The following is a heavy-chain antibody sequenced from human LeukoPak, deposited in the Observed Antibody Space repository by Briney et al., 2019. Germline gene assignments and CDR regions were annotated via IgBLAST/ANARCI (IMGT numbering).Heavy chain of an antibody. CDR1: GGSISSGSYY. CDR2: IYYSGST. D-gene: IGHD2-15*01. J-gene: IGHJ3*02. V-gene: IGHV4-39*01. Sequence: SSETLSLTCAVSGGSISSGSYYWSWIRQPAGKGLEWIGRIYYSGSTYYNPSLKSRVTISVDTSKNQFSLKLSSVTAADTAVYYCVRRCGGTCYSPSAFDIWGQGTMVTVSS. CDR3: VRRCGGTCYSPSAFDI.